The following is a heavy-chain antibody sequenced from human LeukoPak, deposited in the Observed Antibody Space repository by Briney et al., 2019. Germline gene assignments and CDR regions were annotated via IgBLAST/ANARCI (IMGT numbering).Heavy chain of an antibody. Sequence: GGSLRLSCAASGFTFSSYAMSWVRQAPGKGLEWVSAISGSGGSTYYADSVKGRFTISRDNSKNTLYLQMNSLRAEDTAVYYCAKVKRFGELLSFNWFDPWGQGTLVTVSS. J-gene: IGHJ5*02. CDR3: AKVKRFGELLSFNWFDP. CDR2: ISGSGGST. D-gene: IGHD3-10*01. CDR1: GFTFSSYA. V-gene: IGHV3-23*01.